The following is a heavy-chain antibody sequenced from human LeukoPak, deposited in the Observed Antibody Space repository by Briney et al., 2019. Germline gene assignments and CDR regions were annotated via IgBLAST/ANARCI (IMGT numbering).Heavy chain of an antibody. D-gene: IGHD3-3*01. V-gene: IGHV1-3*01. J-gene: IGHJ4*02. CDR1: GFTFTSYA. CDR2: INAGNGNT. CDR3: ARDTIFGVVNLGY. Sequence: GGSLRLSCAASGFTFTSYAMHWVRQAPGQRLEWMGWINAGNGNTKYSQKFQGRVTITRDTSASTAYMELSSLRSEDTAVYYCARDTIFGVVNLGYWGQGTLVTVSS.